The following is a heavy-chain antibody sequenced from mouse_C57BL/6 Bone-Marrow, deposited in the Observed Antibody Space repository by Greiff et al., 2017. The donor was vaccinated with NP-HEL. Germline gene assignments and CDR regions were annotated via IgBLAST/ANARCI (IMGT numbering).Heavy chain of an antibody. CDR2: INPNNGGT. Sequence: VQLQQSGPELVKPGASVKIPCKASGYTFTDYNMDWVKQSHGKSLEWIGDINPNNGGTIYNQKFKGKATVTVDKSSSTAYMELRSLTSEDTAVYYCARRGGYSLWFAYWGQGTLVTVSA. J-gene: IGHJ3*01. CDR3: ARRGGYSLWFAY. D-gene: IGHD2-3*01. V-gene: IGHV1-18*01. CDR1: GYTFTDYN.